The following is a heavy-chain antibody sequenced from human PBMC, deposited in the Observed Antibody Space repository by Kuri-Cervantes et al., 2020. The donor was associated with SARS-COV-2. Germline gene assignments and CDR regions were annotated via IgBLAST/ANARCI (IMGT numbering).Heavy chain of an antibody. D-gene: IGHD6-19*01. CDR2: IWYDGSNK. CDR1: GFTFSSYG. J-gene: IGHJ4*02. CDR3: ARAQQWLEPNFDY. V-gene: IGHV3-33*01. Sequence: GGSLRLSCAASGFTFSSYGMHWVRQAPGKGLEWVAVIWYDGSNKYYADSVKGRFTISRDKSKNTLYLQMNSLRAEDTAVYYCARAQQWLEPNFDYWGQGTLVTVSS.